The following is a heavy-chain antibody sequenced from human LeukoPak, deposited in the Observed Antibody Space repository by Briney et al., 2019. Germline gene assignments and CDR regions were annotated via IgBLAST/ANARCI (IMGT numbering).Heavy chain of an antibody. Sequence: ASVKVSCKTSGYTFTSYGISWVRQAPGQGLEWMGWISAYNGNTNYAQKLQGRVTMTTDTSTSTAYMELRSLRSDDTAVYYCARDPQCGGPFDPWGQGTLVTVSS. J-gene: IGHJ5*02. D-gene: IGHD3-16*01. V-gene: IGHV1-18*01. CDR2: ISAYNGNT. CDR1: GYTFTSYG. CDR3: ARDPQCGGPFDP.